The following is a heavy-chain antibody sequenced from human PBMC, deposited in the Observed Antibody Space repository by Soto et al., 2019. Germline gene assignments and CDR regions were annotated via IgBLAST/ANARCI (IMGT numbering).Heavy chain of an antibody. V-gene: IGHV3-30-3*01. CDR2: ISYDGSNK. CDR1: GFTFSNYA. D-gene: IGHD5-18*01. J-gene: IGHJ4*02. CDR3: AVGTRGYSYDHDVFDY. Sequence: GGSLRLSCVASGFTFSNYAMHWVRQAPGKGLEWVAVISYDGSNKYYADSVKGRFTISRDNSKNTLYLQMNSLRAEDTAVYYCAVGTRGYSYDHDVFDYWGQGTLVTVSS.